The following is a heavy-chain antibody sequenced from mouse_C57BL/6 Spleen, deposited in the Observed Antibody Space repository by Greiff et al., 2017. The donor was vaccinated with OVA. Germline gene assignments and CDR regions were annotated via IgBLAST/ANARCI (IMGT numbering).Heavy chain of an antibody. D-gene: IGHD2-4*01. V-gene: IGHV1-42*01. CDR1: GYSFTGYY. CDR3: ARRGDYEFAY. Sequence: VQLQQSGPELVKPGASVKISCKASGYSFTGYYMNWVKQSPEKSLEWIGEINPSTGGTTYNQKFKAKATLTVDKSSSTAYMQLKSLTAEDAAVYYCARRGDYEFAYWGQGTLVTVSA. J-gene: IGHJ3*01. CDR2: INPSTGGT.